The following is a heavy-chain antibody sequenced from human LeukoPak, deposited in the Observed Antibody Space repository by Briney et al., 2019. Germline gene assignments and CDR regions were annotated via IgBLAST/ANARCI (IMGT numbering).Heavy chain of an antibody. CDR1: GFTFSSYS. J-gene: IGHJ4*02. CDR3: AREIVVVTADALDY. Sequence: GGSLRLSCAASGFTFSSYSMNWVRQAPGKGLEWVSSISSSSSYIYYADSVKGRFTISGDNAKNSLYLQMNSLRAEDTAVYYCAREIVVVTADALDYWGQGTLVTVSS. CDR2: ISSSSSYI. D-gene: IGHD2-21*02. V-gene: IGHV3-21*01.